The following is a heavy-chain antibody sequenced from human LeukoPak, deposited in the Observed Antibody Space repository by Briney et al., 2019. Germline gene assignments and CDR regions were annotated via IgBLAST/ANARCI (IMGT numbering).Heavy chain of an antibody. Sequence: GGSLRLSCAASGFTFSSYAMNWVRQAPRKGLEWVTVMRGSAVNTDYAESVKGRFTISRDNSRDTLYLQMNSLRAEDTAVYYCAKDRQGSGSTGTYYYYGMDVWGQGTTVTVSS. CDR1: GFTFSSYA. V-gene: IGHV3-23*01. CDR3: AKDRQGSGSTGTYYYYGMDV. J-gene: IGHJ6*02. CDR2: MRGSAVNT. D-gene: IGHD3-10*01.